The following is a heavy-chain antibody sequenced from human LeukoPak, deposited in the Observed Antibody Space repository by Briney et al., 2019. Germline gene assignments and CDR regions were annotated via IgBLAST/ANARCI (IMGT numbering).Heavy chain of an antibody. J-gene: IGHJ4*02. CDR1: GYTFTTYG. V-gene: IGHV1-18*01. Sequence: GDSVKVSCKASGYTFTTYGFSWVRQAPGQGLEWMGGISAYNGNTNYAQKLQGRVTMTTDTSTGTAYMELRSLTSDDTAVYYCAREFCANGVCYLGSNYYFDYWGQGTLVIVSS. CDR2: ISAYNGNT. D-gene: IGHD2-8*01. CDR3: AREFCANGVCYLGSNYYFDY.